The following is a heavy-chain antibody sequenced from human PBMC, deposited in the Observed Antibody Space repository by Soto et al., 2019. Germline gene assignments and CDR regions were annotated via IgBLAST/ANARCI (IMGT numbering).Heavy chain of an antibody. V-gene: IGHV1-69*01. CDR2: IIPIFGPA. Sequence: QVQLVQSGAEVKKPGSSVRVSCKASGGTFSNNAISWVRQAPGQGLEWMGGIIPIFGPANYAHKFQGRVTITADESTSTFYMELSSLRSEDTDVYYCARSLDTTGYFNYWGQGTQVTVSS. CDR1: GGTFSNNA. CDR3: ARSLDTTGYFNY. J-gene: IGHJ4*02. D-gene: IGHD3-22*01.